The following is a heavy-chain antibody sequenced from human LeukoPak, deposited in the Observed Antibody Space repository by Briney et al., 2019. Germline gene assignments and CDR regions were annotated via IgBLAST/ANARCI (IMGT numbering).Heavy chain of an antibody. CDR1: DTSINTYY. Sequence: PSETLSLTCTVSDTSINTYYWSWIRQPAGKGLEWIGHIYTTGTTNYNPSLKSRVTMSIDTSKNQFSLRLSSVTAADTAVCYCARDSRYCSGGNCHLRFDYWGQGILVTVSS. CDR3: ARDSRYCSGGNCHLRFDY. CDR2: IYTTGTT. V-gene: IGHV4-4*07. J-gene: IGHJ4*02. D-gene: IGHD2-15*01.